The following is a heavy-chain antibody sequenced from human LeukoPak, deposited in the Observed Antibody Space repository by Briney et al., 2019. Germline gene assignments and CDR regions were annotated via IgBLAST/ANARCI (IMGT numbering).Heavy chain of an antibody. D-gene: IGHD3-10*01. CDR2: INSDGSRT. CDR3: ARGYGDWFDP. Sequence: GGSLRLSCAASGFTFNSYWMHWVRQAPGKGLVWVSRINSDGSRTAYADSVKGRFSISRGNAKNTLYLQMNSLRVEDTAVYYCARGYGDWFDPWGQGTLVTVSS. J-gene: IGHJ5*02. V-gene: IGHV3-74*01. CDR1: GFTFNSYW.